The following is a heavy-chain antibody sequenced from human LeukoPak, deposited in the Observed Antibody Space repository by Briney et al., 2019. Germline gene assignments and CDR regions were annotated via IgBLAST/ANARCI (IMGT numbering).Heavy chain of an antibody. Sequence: ASVKVSCKASGYTFTSYGISWVRQAPGQGLEWMGWISAYNGNTNYAQKLQGRVTMATDTSTSTAYMELRSLRSDDTAVYYCARVRRIVGATTSDYWGQGTLVTVSS. CDR3: ARVRRIVGATTSDY. D-gene: IGHD1-26*01. V-gene: IGHV1-18*01. CDR1: GYTFTSYG. J-gene: IGHJ4*02. CDR2: ISAYNGNT.